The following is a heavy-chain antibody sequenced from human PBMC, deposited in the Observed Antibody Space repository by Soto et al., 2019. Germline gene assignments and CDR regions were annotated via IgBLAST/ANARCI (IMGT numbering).Heavy chain of an antibody. CDR2: LSARGGST. CDR1: GLTFSSYA. D-gene: IGHD6-19*01. Sequence: AGSRRLSCVVSGLTFSSYAMTWVRQAPGKGLEWVAALSARGGSTYYADSVKGRFTISRANYKNTLYLEMNSLGAEDTAFYYCATPYVAAVAGDRFDYWGQGALVTVSS. J-gene: IGHJ4*02. V-gene: IGHV3-23*01. CDR3: ATPYVAAVAGDRFDY.